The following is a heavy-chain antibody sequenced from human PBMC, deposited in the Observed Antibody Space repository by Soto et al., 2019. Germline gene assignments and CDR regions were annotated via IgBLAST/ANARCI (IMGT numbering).Heavy chain of an antibody. D-gene: IGHD4-4*01. Sequence: GGSLRLSCAASGFTFSSYAMSWVRQAPGKGLEWVSAISGSGGSTYYADSVKGRFTISRDNSKNTLYLQMNSLRAEDTAVYYCANSYSNYVEFANEHDAFDTWGQGTMVTVSS. J-gene: IGHJ3*02. CDR2: ISGSGGST. CDR1: GFTFSSYA. V-gene: IGHV3-23*01. CDR3: ANSYSNYVEFANEHDAFDT.